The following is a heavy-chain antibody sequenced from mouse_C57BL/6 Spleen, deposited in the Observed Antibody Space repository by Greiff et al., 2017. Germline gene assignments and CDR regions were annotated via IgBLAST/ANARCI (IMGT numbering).Heavy chain of an antibody. V-gene: IGHV5-17*01. CDR3: ARHYGSSSFAY. J-gene: IGHJ3*01. CDR1: GFTFSDYG. D-gene: IGHD1-1*01. CDR2: ISSGSSTI. Sequence: EVKLVESGGGLVKPGGSLKLSCAASGFTFSDYGMHWVRQAPEKGLEWVAYISSGSSTIYYADTVKGRFTISRDNAKNTLFLQMTSLRSEDTAMYYCARHYGSSSFAYWGQGTLVTVSA.